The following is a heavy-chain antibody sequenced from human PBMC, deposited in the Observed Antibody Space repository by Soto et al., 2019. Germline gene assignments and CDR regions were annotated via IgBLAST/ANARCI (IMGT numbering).Heavy chain of an antibody. CDR3: ARDHGMFLSYYYYGMDV. D-gene: IGHD3-10*02. J-gene: IGHJ6*02. CDR1: GFTFSRFS. V-gene: IGHV3-30*04. Sequence: GGSLSLSCAASGFTFSRFSMHWVRQAPGKGLAWVAVISYDGKNKHFAESVKGRFSVSRDDSKNTIYLEMNNLRGDDSAVYYCARDHGMFLSYYYYGMDVWGQGTTVTVSS. CDR2: ISYDGKNK.